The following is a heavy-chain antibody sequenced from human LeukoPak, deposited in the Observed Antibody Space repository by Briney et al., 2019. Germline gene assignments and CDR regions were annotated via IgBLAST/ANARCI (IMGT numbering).Heavy chain of an antibody. J-gene: IGHJ5*02. CDR1: GDSISSYY. V-gene: IGHV4-4*07. D-gene: IGHD3-3*01. CDR2: IYTSENT. Sequence: SETLSLTCTVSGDSISSYYWSWIRQPAGKGLEWIGRIYTSENTNYNPSLKSRLTMSEDRSKNQFSLKLSAVTAADTAVYYCARERGYCFDPWGQGMLVTVSS. CDR3: ARERGYCFDP.